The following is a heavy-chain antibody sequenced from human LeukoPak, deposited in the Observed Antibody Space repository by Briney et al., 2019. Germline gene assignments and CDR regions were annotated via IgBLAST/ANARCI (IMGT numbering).Heavy chain of an antibody. CDR2: IYTSGST. CDR3: ASVDTAMGLFDY. J-gene: IGHJ4*02. D-gene: IGHD5-18*01. V-gene: IGHV4-61*02. Sequence: SETLSLTCTVSGGSISSGSYYWSWIRQPAGKGLEWIGRIYTSGSTNYNPSLKSRVTMSVDTSKNQFSLKLSSVTAADTAVYYCASVDTAMGLFDYWGQGTLVTVSS. CDR1: GGSISSGSYY.